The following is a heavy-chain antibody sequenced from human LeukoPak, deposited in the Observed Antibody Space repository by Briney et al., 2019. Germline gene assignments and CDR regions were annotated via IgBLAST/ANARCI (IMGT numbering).Heavy chain of an antibody. CDR2: IYYSGST. Sequence: PSETLSLTCTVSGGSISSYYWSWIRQPPGKGLEWIGNIYYSGSTNYNPSLKSRVTISVDTSRNQFSLKLSSVTAADTAVYYCTRGGIAYYHRDVWAKGTRVTISS. V-gene: IGHV4-59*01. D-gene: IGHD6-13*01. CDR3: TRGGIAYYHRDV. J-gene: IGHJ6*03. CDR1: GGSISSYY.